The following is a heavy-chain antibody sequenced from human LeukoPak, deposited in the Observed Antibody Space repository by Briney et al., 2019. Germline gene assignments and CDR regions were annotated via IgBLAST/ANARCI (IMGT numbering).Heavy chain of an antibody. CDR3: ARFSSGWHRDY. D-gene: IGHD6-19*01. CDR1: AGSLSSSSYY. CDR2: IYYSGST. J-gene: IGHJ4*02. V-gene: IGHV4-39*01. Sequence: SETLSLTCTVSAGSLSSSSYYWGWIRQPPGKGLEWIGSIYYSGSTYYNPSLKSRVTISVDTSKNQFSLKLSSVTAADTAVYYCARFSSGWHRDYWGQGTLVTVSS.